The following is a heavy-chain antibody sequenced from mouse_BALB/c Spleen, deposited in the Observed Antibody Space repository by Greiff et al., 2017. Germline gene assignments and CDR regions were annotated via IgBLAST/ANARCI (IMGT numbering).Heavy chain of an antibody. CDR1: GFTFSSYA. CDR3: ARGLVITTFAY. V-gene: IGHV5-6-5*01. J-gene: IGHJ3*01. D-gene: IGHD2-4*01. CDR2: ISSGGST. Sequence: DVMLVESGGGLVKPGGSLKLSCAASGFTFSSYAMSWVRQTPEKRLEWVASISSGGSTYYPDSVKGRFTISRDNARNILYLQMSSLRSEDTAMYYCARGLVITTFAYWGQGTLVTVSA.